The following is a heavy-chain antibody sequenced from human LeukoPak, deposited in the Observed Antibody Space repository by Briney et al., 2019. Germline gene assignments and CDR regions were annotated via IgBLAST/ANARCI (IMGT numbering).Heavy chain of an antibody. CDR1: GYTFTDYY. V-gene: IGHV1-2*06. Sequence: ASVKVSCKTSGYTFTDYYMHWVRQAPGQGLEWMGQINLRSGGTNYAQKFQGRVTVTRDTSISTVYMELSRLRSDDTAVYYCRMVTTGDYWGQGTLVTVSS. J-gene: IGHJ4*02. CDR3: RMVTTGDY. D-gene: IGHD4-23*01. CDR2: INLRSGGT.